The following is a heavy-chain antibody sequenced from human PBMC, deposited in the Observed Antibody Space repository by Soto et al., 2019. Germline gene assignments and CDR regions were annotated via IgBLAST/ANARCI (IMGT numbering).Heavy chain of an antibody. J-gene: IGHJ6*02. V-gene: IGHV1-69*01. CDR2: IIPIFGSA. Sequence: QVQPVQSGAEVKKPGASVKVSCKASGGTFSSYAISWVRQAPGQGLEWMGGIIPIFGSANYVQKFKGSVTSTADESTSTAYMERRSLRYEDTADYYCASATESDVCGQGTTVTVSS. CDR3: ASATESDV. CDR1: GGTFSSYA.